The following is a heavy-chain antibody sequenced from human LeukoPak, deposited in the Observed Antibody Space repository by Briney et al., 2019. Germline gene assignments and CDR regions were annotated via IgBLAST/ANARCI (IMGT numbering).Heavy chain of an antibody. Sequence: GGSLRLSCAASGFTFDDYAMHWVRQAPGKGLEWVSLISWDGGSTYYADSVKGRFTISRDNSKNSLYLQMNSLRAEDTALYYRAKDHSSPYYYDSSGYYPSRGAFDIWGQGTMVTVSS. CDR2: ISWDGGST. CDR3: AKDHSSPYYYDSSGYYPSRGAFDI. V-gene: IGHV3-43D*04. D-gene: IGHD3-22*01. CDR1: GFTFDDYA. J-gene: IGHJ3*02.